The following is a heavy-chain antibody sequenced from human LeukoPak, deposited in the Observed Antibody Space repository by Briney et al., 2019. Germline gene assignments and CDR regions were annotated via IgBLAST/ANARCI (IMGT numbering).Heavy chain of an antibody. CDR3: AKNYGSGSSVEYYYYMDV. CDR1: GFTFSDYY. CDR2: IRYDGSNK. J-gene: IGHJ6*03. D-gene: IGHD3-10*01. V-gene: IGHV3-30*02. Sequence: GGSLRLSCAASGFTFSDYYMSWIRQAPGKGLEWVAFIRYDGSNKYYADSVKGRFTISRDNSKNTLYLQMNSLRAEDSAVYYCAKNYGSGSSVEYYYYMDVWGKGTTVTVSS.